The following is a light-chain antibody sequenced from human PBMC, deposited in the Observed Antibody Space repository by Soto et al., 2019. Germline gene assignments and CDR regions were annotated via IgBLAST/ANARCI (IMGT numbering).Light chain of an antibody. Sequence: QSALTQPPSASGTPGQRVTISCSGSSSNIETNTVDWYQHLPGTAPKVLIFNNNHRPSGVPDRFSGSKSGTSASLAISGLQSEDEADYYCAVWDDSLNGMVFGGGTKLTVL. CDR1: SSNIETNT. CDR3: AVWDDSLNGMV. V-gene: IGLV1-44*01. CDR2: NNN. J-gene: IGLJ2*01.